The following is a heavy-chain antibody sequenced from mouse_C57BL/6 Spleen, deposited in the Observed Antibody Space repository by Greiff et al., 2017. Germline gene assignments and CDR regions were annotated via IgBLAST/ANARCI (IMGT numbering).Heavy chain of an antibody. CDR1: GYTFTSYW. D-gene: IGHD2-14*01. Sequence: QVQLQQPGAELVKPGASVKLSCKASGYTFTSYWMQWVNQRPGQGLEWIGEIDPSDSYTNYNQKFKGKATLTVYTSSSTAYMQLSSLTSEDSAVYCCATGTYYFDYWGQGTTLTVSS. CDR3: ATGTYYFDY. V-gene: IGHV1-50*01. CDR2: IDPSDSYT. J-gene: IGHJ2*01.